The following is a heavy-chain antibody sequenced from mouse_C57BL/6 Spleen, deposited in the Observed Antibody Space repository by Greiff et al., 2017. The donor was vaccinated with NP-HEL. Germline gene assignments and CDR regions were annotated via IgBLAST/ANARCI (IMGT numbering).Heavy chain of an antibody. CDR1: GYTFTSYW. D-gene: IGHD2-4*01. CDR2: IHPNSGST. V-gene: IGHV1-64*01. Sequence: QVQLKQPGAELVKPGASVKLSCKASGYTFTSYWMHWVKQRPGQGLEWIGMIHPNSGSTNYNEKFKSKATLTVDKSSSTAYMQLSSLTSEDSAVYYCEYDYDVGAYWGQGTLVTVSA. CDR3: EYDYDVGAY. J-gene: IGHJ3*01.